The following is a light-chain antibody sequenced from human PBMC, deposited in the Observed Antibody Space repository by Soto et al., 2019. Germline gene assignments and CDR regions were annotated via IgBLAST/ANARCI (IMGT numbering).Light chain of an antibody. CDR2: GAS. CDR1: QRVTNN. Sequence: EIVMTQSPATLSVSPGERATLSCRASQRVTNNLAWYQQKPGQAPRLLIYGASTRATGIPARFSGSGSGTEFTLTIRSLQSEDFVIYYCQQYNHWPGTFGQGTKLEIK. V-gene: IGKV3-15*01. J-gene: IGKJ2*01. CDR3: QQYNHWPGT.